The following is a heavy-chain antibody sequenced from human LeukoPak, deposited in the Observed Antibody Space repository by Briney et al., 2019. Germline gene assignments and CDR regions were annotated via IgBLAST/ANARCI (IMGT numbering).Heavy chain of an antibody. J-gene: IGHJ4*02. CDR3: AKDLSYDFWSGYHESDY. V-gene: IGHV3-30*18. CDR2: ISYDGSNK. Sequence: GGSLRLSCAASGFTFSSYGMHWVRQAPGKGLEWVAVISYDGSNKYYADSVEGRFPSSRDNSKNTLYLQMNSLRAEDTAVCYCAKDLSYDFWSGYHESDYWGQGTLVTVSS. CDR1: GFTFSSYG. D-gene: IGHD3-3*01.